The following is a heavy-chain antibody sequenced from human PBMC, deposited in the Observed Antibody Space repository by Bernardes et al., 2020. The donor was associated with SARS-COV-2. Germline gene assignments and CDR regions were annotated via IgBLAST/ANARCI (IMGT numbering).Heavy chain of an antibody. CDR1: GFTFSFFS. CDR3: ARDISGSYTKYDY. CDR2: ISGSSSYI. D-gene: IGHD1-26*01. V-gene: IGHV3-21*01. Sequence: GGSLRLSCAASGFTFSFFSMNWVRQAPGKGLEWVSSISGSSSYIYYADSVKGRFTISRDNAKNSLYLQMNSLRAEDTAVYYCARDISGSYTKYDYWGQGTLVTVSS. J-gene: IGHJ4*02.